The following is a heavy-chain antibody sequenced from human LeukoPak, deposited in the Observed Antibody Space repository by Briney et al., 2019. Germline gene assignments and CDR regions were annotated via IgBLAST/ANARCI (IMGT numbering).Heavy chain of an antibody. Sequence: PGGSRRLSCAASGFTFSNYGMHWVRQAPGKGLGWVAVIWYDGTKKYYADSVKGRLTISRDNSKNTLYLEMNSLRAEDTAVYYCARDRAVRYFDYWGQGTLVTVSS. CDR1: GFTFSNYG. CDR2: IWYDGTKK. V-gene: IGHV3-33*01. CDR3: ARDRAVRYFDY. J-gene: IGHJ4*02.